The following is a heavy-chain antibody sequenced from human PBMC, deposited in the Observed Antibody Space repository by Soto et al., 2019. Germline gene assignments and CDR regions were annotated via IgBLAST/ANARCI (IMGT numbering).Heavy chain of an antibody. J-gene: IGHJ6*02. V-gene: IGHV4-39*01. Sequence: QLQLQESGPGLVKPSETLSLTCTVSGDSISSRSYYWGWIRQPPGKGLEWIGTIFYSGRSYYNPSRKTRVTISVDTSKNQFSLKCSSVTAADTAVYYCARAPPKYDILTGYYYYGMDVWGQGTTVTVSS. D-gene: IGHD3-9*01. CDR3: ARAPPKYDILTGYYYYGMDV. CDR1: GDSISSRSYY. CDR2: IFYSGRS.